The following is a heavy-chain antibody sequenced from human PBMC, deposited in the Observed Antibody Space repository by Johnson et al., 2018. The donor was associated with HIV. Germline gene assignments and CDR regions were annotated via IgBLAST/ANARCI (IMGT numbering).Heavy chain of an antibody. J-gene: IGHJ3*02. V-gene: IGHV3-9*01. CDR2: FSWNSGSI. CDR1: GFTFDDYA. D-gene: IGHD3-3*01. Sequence: VQLVESGGGLVQPGRSLRLSCAASGFTFDDYAMHWVRQAPGKGLEWVSGFSWNSGSIGYADSVKGRFTISRDNAKNSLYLQMNSLRAEDTALYYCAKTYYDFWSGYFGAFDIWGQGTMVTVSS. CDR3: AKTYYDFWSGYFGAFDI.